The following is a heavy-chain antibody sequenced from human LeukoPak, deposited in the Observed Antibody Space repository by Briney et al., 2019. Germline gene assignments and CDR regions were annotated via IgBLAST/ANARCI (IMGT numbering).Heavy chain of an antibody. CDR1: RYTFSGYY. Sequence: GASVKVSCKASRYTFSGYYMHWVRQAPGQGLEWMGWINPNSGGTKYAQKFQGRVTMTRDTSISTAYMEVSRLRSDDTAVYYCAREYYYDILTGYYNVIDYWGQGTLVTVSS. CDR3: AREYYYDILTGYYNVIDY. CDR2: INPNSGGT. D-gene: IGHD3-9*01. J-gene: IGHJ4*02. V-gene: IGHV1-2*02.